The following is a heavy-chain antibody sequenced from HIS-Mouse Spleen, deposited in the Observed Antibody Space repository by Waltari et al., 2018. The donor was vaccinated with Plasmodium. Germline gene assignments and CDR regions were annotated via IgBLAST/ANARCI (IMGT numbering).Heavy chain of an antibody. CDR1: VGSLSSTSYY. V-gene: IGHV4-39*07. CDR3: ARVGRGYSGYDSVVVGY. Sequence: QLHLQESGPGLVTPSASLSLTCTVSVGSLSSTSYYWGCFRQPPGTGLEWIGSIYYSGSTYYNPALKSRVTISVDTSKNQFSLKLSSVTAADTAVYYCARVGRGYSGYDSVVVGYWGQGTLVTVSS. CDR2: IYYSGST. D-gene: IGHD5-12*01. J-gene: IGHJ4*02.